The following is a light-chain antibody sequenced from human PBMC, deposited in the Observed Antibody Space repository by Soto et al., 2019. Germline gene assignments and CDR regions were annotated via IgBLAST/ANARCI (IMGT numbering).Light chain of an antibody. Sequence: EILLTQSPATLSLFPGERATLSCRASQSVSSYLAWYQQKPGQAPRLLIYDASNRATGIPARFSGSGSGTDFTLTISSLEPEDFAVYYCQQSSNWLITFGTGTKVDIK. CDR1: QSVSSY. J-gene: IGKJ3*01. CDR2: DAS. CDR3: QQSSNWLIT. V-gene: IGKV3-11*01.